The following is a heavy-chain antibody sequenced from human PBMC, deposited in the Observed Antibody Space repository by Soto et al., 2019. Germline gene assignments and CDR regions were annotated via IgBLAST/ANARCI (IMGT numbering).Heavy chain of an antibody. J-gene: IGHJ1*01. V-gene: IGHV1-24*01. CDR2: FDPEDGET. D-gene: IGHD3-22*01. Sequence: ASVKVSCKVSGYTLTELSMHWVRQAPGEGLEWMGGFDPEDGETIYAQKFQGRVTMTEDTSTDTAYMELSSLRSEDTAVYYCATVLFYYDSSVLPRQHWGQGTLVTVSS. CDR3: ATVLFYYDSSVLPRQH. CDR1: GYTLTELS.